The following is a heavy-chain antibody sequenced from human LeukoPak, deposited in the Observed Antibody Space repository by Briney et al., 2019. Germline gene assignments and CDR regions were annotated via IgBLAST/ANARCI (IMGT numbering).Heavy chain of an antibody. CDR2: MYYSGST. CDR1: GGSISTGGYY. V-gene: IGHV4-31*03. CDR3: AREHVLRLLEGSGMDV. D-gene: IGHD3-3*01. Sequence: SETLSLTCTVSGGSISTGGYYWTWIRQHPGKGLEWIGSMYYSGSTNYNSSLKSRVIISVDTSKNQFSLKLTSATAADTAVYYCAREHVLRLLEGSGMDVWGQGTTVTVSS. J-gene: IGHJ6*02.